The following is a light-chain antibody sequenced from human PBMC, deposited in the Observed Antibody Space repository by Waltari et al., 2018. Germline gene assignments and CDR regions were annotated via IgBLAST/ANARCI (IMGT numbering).Light chain of an antibody. CDR2: KDS. J-gene: IGLJ2*01. Sequence: SYELTQPPSVSVSPGQTARITCSGDALPKQYAYWYQQKPGQAPVLVIYKDSERPSGIPARFSGSSSGTTVTLTISGVQAEDEADYYCQSADSSGTYPVVFGGGTKLTVL. CDR1: ALPKQY. V-gene: IGLV3-25*03. CDR3: QSADSSGTYPVV.